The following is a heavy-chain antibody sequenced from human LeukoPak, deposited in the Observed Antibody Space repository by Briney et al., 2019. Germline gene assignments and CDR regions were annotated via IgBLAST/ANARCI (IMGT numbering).Heavy chain of an antibody. CDR1: GYTFTSYY. CDR3: ARDRSARGSFFDI. CDR2: INPSGGST. D-gene: IGHD5-18*01. Sequence: EASVKVSCKASGYTFTSYYMHWVRQAPGQGLEWMGIINPSGGSTSYAQEFQGRVTMTRDTSTSTVYMELSSLRSEDTAVYYCARDRSARGSFFDIWGQGTMATVSS. V-gene: IGHV1-46*01. J-gene: IGHJ3*02.